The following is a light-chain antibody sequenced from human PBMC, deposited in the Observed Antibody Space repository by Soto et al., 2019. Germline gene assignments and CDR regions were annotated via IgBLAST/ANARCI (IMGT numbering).Light chain of an antibody. Sequence: QSVLTQPPSVSGAPGQRVTISCTGSSSNIGSTYDVQWYQQLPGTAPKLLIHGNTDRPSGVPDRFSGSKSGTSASLAITGLQANDEADYYCQSYDYSLSAHYVFGTGTKVTVL. J-gene: IGLJ1*01. CDR1: SSNIGSTYD. CDR3: QSYDYSLSAHYV. V-gene: IGLV1-40*01. CDR2: GNT.